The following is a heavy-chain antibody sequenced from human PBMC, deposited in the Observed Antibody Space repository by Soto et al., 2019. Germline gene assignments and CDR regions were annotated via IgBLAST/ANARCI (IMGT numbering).Heavy chain of an antibody. D-gene: IGHD6-6*01. CDR1: GFTFSSYA. CDR3: ARDAIAARSSGDYYYYGMDV. V-gene: IGHV3-30-3*01. J-gene: IGHJ6*02. Sequence: QVQLVESGGGVVQPGRSLRLSCAASGFTFSSYAMHWVRQAPGKGLEWVAVISYDGSNKYYADSVKGRFTISRDNSKNTXHXXMNRQRAEDTDVYYCARDAIAARSSGDYYYYGMDVWGQGTTVTVSS. CDR2: ISYDGSNK.